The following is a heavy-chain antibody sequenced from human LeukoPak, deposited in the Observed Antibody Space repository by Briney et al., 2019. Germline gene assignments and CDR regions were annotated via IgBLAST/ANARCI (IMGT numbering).Heavy chain of an antibody. Sequence: GGSLRLSCAASGFTFSDYYMSWVRQAPGKGLEWVSAISGSGGSTYYADSVKGRFTISRDNSKNTLYLQMNSLRAEDTAVYYCAKGGLTMVRGDLDYWGQGTLVTVSS. J-gene: IGHJ4*02. CDR2: ISGSGGST. CDR3: AKGGLTMVRGDLDY. D-gene: IGHD3-10*01. V-gene: IGHV3-23*01. CDR1: GFTFSDYY.